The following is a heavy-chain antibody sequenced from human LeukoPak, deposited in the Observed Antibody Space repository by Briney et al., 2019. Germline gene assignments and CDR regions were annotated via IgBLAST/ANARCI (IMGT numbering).Heavy chain of an antibody. D-gene: IGHD4-11*01. CDR3: AKDATVTTIDY. Sequence: SGGSLRLSCVVSGFTFSSYWMHWVRQAPGKGLVWVSRINSDGSTTTYADSVKGRFTISRDNSKNTLYLQMNSLRAEDTAVYYCAKDATVTTIDYWGQGTLVTVSS. CDR1: GFTFSSYW. CDR2: INSDGSTT. J-gene: IGHJ4*02. V-gene: IGHV3-74*01.